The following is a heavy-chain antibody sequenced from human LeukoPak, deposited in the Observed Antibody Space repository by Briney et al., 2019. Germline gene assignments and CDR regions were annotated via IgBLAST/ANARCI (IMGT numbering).Heavy chain of an antibody. J-gene: IGHJ6*02. CDR3: AREPILRFLEWPPPAPYYYYYGMDV. V-gene: IGHV1-46*01. CDR2: INPSGGST. Sequence: GASVKVSCKASGYTFTSYYMHWVQQAPGQGLEWMGIINPSGGSTSYAQKFQGRVTMTRDTSTSTVYMELSSLRSEDTAVYYCAREPILRFLEWPPPAPYYYYYGMDVWGQGTTVTVSS. CDR1: GYTFTSYY. D-gene: IGHD3-3*01.